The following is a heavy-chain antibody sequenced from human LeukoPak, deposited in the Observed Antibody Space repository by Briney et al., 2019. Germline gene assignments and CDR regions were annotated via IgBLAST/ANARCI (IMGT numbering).Heavy chain of an antibody. V-gene: IGHV1-2*04. J-gene: IGHJ4*02. CDR1: GYTFTGYY. CDR3: ARGPYDSSGYYED. Sequence: GASVKVSCKASGYTFTGYYMHWVRQAPGQGLEWMGWINPNSGDTNYAQKFQGWVTMTRDTSISTAYMELSRLRSDDTAVYYCARGPYDSSGYYEDWGQGTLVTVSS. D-gene: IGHD3-22*01. CDR2: INPNSGDT.